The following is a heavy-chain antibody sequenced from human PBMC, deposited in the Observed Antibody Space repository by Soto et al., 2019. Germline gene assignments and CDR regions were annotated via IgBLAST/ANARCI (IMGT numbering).Heavy chain of an antibody. CDR3: AKGGRTYYYYGMDV. Sequence: QVQLVESGGGVVQPGRSLRLSCAASGFTFSSYGMHWVRQAPGKGLEWVAVISYDGSNKYYADSVKGRFTISRDNSKNTLYLQMNSLRAEDTAVYYCAKGGRTYYYYGMDVWGQGTTVTVSS. CDR2: ISYDGSNK. CDR1: GFTFSSYG. J-gene: IGHJ6*02. V-gene: IGHV3-30*18.